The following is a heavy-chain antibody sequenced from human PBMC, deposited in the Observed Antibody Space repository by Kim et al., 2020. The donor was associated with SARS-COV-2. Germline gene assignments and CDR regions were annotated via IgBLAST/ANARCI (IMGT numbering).Heavy chain of an antibody. CDR3: ARAGMVRGVIHDAFDI. V-gene: IGHV1-18*01. J-gene: IGHJ3*02. D-gene: IGHD3-10*01. Sequence: KLQGRVTINPDTSTSTAYMELKSLRSDDTAVYYCARAGMVRGVIHDAFDIWGQGTMVTVSS.